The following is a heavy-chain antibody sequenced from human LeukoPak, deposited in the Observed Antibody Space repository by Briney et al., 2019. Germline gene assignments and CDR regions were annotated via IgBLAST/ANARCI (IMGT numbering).Heavy chain of an antibody. CDR2: ISWNSDSI. V-gene: IGHV3-9*01. Sequence: GGSLRLSCAASGFTFDDYAMHWVRQAPGKGLEWVSGISWNSDSIGYADSVKGRFTISRDSSKNILYLQMNSLRAEDTAVYYCAKDRCSNGVGCYYYYMDVWGKGTTVTISS. CDR3: AKDRCSNGVGCYYYYMDV. D-gene: IGHD2-8*01. J-gene: IGHJ6*03. CDR1: GFTFDDYA.